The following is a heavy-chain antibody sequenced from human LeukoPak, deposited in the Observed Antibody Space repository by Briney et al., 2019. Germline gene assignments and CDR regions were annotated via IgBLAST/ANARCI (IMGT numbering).Heavy chain of an antibody. D-gene: IGHD6-19*01. CDR2: IYNSGAKI. J-gene: IGHJ4*02. Sequence: GGSLKLSCAVSGLTFSTYSMTWVRQGPGKGLEWVSSIYNSGAKIFYADSVKGRFTISRDNSKNMLYLQMNSLRVEDTAVYYCAKDVAPDSGWDLDYWGQGTLVTVSS. CDR3: AKDVAPDSGWDLDY. CDR1: GLTFSTYS. V-gene: IGHV3-23*01.